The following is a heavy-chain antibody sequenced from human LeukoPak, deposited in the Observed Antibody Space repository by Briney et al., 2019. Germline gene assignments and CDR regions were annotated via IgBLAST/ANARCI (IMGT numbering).Heavy chain of an antibody. D-gene: IGHD2-2*01. CDR1: GFTFSSYA. J-gene: IGHJ4*02. CDR3: ARDPTDIVVVPAAHFDY. CDR2: ISYDGSNK. V-gene: IGHV3-30-3*01. Sequence: GGSLRLSCAASGFTFSSYAMHWVRQAPGKGLEWVAVISYDGSNKYYADSVKGRFTISRDNSKNTPYLQMNSLRAEDTAVYYCARDPTDIVVVPAAHFDYWGQGTLVTVSS.